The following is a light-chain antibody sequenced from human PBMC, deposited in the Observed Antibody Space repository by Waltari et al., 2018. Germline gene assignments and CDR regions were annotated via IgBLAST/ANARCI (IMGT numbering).Light chain of an antibody. J-gene: IGKJ4*01. Sequence: DIVMTQSPDSLAVSLGERATINCKSSQSVLYSSNNKNYLAWYQQKPGQPPNLLIYWASTRASGVPDRFSGSGSGTDFTLAISSLQAEDVAVYYCQQYYSTSLTFGGGTKVEIK. CDR3: QQYYSTSLT. CDR2: WAS. V-gene: IGKV4-1*01. CDR1: QSVLYSSNNKNY.